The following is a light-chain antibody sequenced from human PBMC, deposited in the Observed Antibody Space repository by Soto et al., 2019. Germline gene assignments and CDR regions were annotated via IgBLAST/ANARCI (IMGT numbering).Light chain of an antibody. CDR1: QGISNY. V-gene: IGKV1-27*01. CDR2: AAS. Sequence: DIQMTQSPSSLSASVGDRVTISCRASQGISNYLAWYQQKPGKVPKLLIYAASTLQSGVPSRFSGSGSGTEFTLTISSLRPEDVATYYCQKYDSVPQTFGQGTKVEIK. J-gene: IGKJ1*01. CDR3: QKYDSVPQT.